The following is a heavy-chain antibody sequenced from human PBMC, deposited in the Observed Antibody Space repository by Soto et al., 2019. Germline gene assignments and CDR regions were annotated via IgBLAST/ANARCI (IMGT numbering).Heavy chain of an antibody. Sequence: EVQLLESGGGLVQPGGSLRLSCAASGFTFSSYAMSWVRQAPGKGLEWVSAISGSGGSTYYADSVKGRFTISRDNSKNTLYLQMNSLIAEDMAVYYCAKDSRFLWLRSFDYWGQGTLVTVSS. J-gene: IGHJ4*02. CDR3: AKDSRFLWLRSFDY. D-gene: IGHD5-12*01. CDR1: GFTFSSYA. CDR2: ISGSGGST. V-gene: IGHV3-23*01.